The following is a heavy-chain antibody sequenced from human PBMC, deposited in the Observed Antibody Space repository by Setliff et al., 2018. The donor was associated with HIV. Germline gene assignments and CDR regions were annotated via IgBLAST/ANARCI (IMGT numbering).Heavy chain of an antibody. D-gene: IGHD3-22*01. V-gene: IGHV1-18*01. J-gene: IGHJ4*02. CDR2: ISAYNGNT. Sequence: ASVKVSCKAPGYTFTSYGISWVRQAPGQGLEWMGWISAYNGNTNYAQKLQGRVTMTTDTSTSTAYMELRSLRSDDTAVYYCARDRGNYYDSSGYFGWGQGTLVTVSS. CDR3: ARDRGNYYDSSGYFG. CDR1: GYTFTSYG.